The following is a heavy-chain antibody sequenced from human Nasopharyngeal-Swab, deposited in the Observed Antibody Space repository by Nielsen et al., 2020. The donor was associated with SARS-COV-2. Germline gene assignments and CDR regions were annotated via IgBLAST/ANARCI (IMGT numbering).Heavy chain of an antibody. CDR2: IYPGDSDT. V-gene: IGHV5-51*01. J-gene: IGHJ3*02. CDR3: ARQKIRKHIVVVTAIWDAFDI. D-gene: IGHD2-21*02. Sequence: GESLQISCKGSGYSFTSYWIGWVRQMPGKGLEWMGIIYPGDSDTRYSPSFQGQVTISADKSISTAYLQWSSLKASDTAMYYCARQKIRKHIVVVTAIWDAFDIWGQGTMVTVSS. CDR1: GYSFTSYW.